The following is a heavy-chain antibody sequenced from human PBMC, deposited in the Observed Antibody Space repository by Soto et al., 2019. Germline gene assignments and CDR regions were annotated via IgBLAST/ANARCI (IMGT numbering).Heavy chain of an antibody. Sequence: QVQLVQSGAEVKKPGSSVKVSCKAPGGTFSSYTISWVRQAPGQGLEWMGRIIPILGIANYAQKFQGRVTITADKSTSTAYMELSSLRSEDTAVYYCAGDRDQSGHAFDIWGQGTMVTVSS. CDR1: GGTFSSYT. D-gene: IGHD6-25*01. CDR2: IIPILGIA. V-gene: IGHV1-69*02. CDR3: AGDRDQSGHAFDI. J-gene: IGHJ3*02.